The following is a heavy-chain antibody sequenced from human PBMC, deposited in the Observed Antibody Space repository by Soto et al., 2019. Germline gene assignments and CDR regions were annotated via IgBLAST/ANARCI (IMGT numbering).Heavy chain of an antibody. CDR3: ARTYGSGDYFLPFEY. CDR1: GYMFNTYG. D-gene: IGHD3-10*01. V-gene: IGHV1-18*01. CDR2: ISVYNGNI. J-gene: IGHJ4*02. Sequence: QVQLLQAGAEVKKPGASVKVSCKASGYMFNTYGITWVRQAPGQGREGMGWISVYNGNIDYAQKFEGRVTMTIDTSTSTAYMELKGLTSDDTAVYYCARTYGSGDYFLPFEYWGQGTPVSVSS.